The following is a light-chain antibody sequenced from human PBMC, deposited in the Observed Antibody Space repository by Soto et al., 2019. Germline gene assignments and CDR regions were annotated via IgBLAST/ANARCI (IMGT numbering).Light chain of an antibody. CDR2: GAS. CDR3: QQCGSSPVT. J-gene: IGKJ3*01. V-gene: IGKV3-20*01. Sequence: EIVLTQSPGTLSLSPGERATLTCRASQSVTSSYLAWYQQKPGQAPRLLMYGASSRATGIPDRFSGSGSGTDFTLTISRLEPEDFAVYYCQQCGSSPVTFGPGTKVDIK. CDR1: QSVTSSY.